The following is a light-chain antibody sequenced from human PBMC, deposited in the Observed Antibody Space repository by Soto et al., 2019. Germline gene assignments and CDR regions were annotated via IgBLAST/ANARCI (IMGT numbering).Light chain of an antibody. Sequence: DIQMTQSPSSLSASVGDSVTITCRASQSISNFLNWYQQKPGKAPKLLIYSASSLQSGVPSRFSGSGSGTDFTLTISTLQPEDFATYYCQQSYTTVPALGGGTKVEIK. V-gene: IGKV1-39*01. CDR2: SAS. CDR1: QSISNF. J-gene: IGKJ4*01. CDR3: QQSYTTVPA.